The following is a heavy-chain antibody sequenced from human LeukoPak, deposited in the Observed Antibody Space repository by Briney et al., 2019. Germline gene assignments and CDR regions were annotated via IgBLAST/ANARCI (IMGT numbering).Heavy chain of an antibody. V-gene: IGHV1-2*02. Sequence: ASVKVSCKASGYTFTGYYMHWVRQAPGQGLEWMGWINPNSGGTNYAQKFQGRVTMTRDASISTAYMELGRLKCDETAVYYCARDHCSGGSCYSNYWGKGTLVTVSS. J-gene: IGHJ4*02. D-gene: IGHD2-15*01. CDR3: ARDHCSGGSCYSNY. CDR2: INPNSGGT. CDR1: GYTFTGYY.